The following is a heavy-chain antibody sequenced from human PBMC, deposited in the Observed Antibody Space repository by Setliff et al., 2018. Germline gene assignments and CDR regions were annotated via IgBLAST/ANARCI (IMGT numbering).Heavy chain of an antibody. CDR3: AKPQVELRWGFEP. J-gene: IGHJ5*02. CDR1: GLTFSSDA. CDR2: ISSDGSSI. V-gene: IGHV3-23*03. Sequence: PGGSLRLSCAASGLTFSSDAMTWVRQTPGKGLEWVSVISSDGSSIYYADSVKGRFTIFRDASKNTLYLQMTSLRAEDTAVYYCAKPQVELRWGFEPWGQGTLVTSPQ. D-gene: IGHD1-7*01.